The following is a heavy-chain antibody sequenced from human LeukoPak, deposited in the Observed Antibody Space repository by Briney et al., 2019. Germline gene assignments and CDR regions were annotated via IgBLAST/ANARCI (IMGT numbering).Heavy chain of an antibody. CDR3: ARGPLVAATASLDY. J-gene: IGHJ4*02. CDR1: GGSISSGGYY. V-gene: IGHV4-31*03. D-gene: IGHD2-15*01. CDR2: IYYSGST. Sequence: SETLSLTCTVSGGSISSGGYYWSWIRQHPGKGLEWIGYIYYSGSTYYNPSLKSRVTISVDTSKNQFSLKLSSVTAADTAVYYCARGPLVAATASLDYWGQGTLVTVSS.